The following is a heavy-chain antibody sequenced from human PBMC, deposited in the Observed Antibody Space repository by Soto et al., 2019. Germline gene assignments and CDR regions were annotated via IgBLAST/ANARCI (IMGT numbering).Heavy chain of an antibody. CDR1: GYTFSNYG. Sequence: QVQLVQSGGEVKRPGASMKVSCKTSGYTFSNYGITWVRQAPGQPLEWLGWISLYSDGTNYAQKFQGRVSMTTDTSTTTAYMELRSLRSDDTAVYYCARVVPGAEAWFGPWGQGTLVTVSS. D-gene: IGHD2-2*01. J-gene: IGHJ5*02. CDR3: ARVVPGAEAWFGP. CDR2: ISLYSDGT. V-gene: IGHV1-18*01.